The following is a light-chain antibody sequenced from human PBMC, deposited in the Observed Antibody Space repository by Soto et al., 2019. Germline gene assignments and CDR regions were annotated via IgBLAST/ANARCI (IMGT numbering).Light chain of an antibody. CDR1: NIGSKN. Sequence: SSELTQPLSVSVALGQTARITCGGNNIGSKNVHWYQQKSGQAPVLVIYRDSNRPSGIPERFSGSNSGNTATLTISRAQAGDEGAYCCQVWDSSTASFGGGTKLTVL. CDR2: RDS. CDR3: QVWDSSTAS. J-gene: IGLJ2*01. V-gene: IGLV3-9*01.